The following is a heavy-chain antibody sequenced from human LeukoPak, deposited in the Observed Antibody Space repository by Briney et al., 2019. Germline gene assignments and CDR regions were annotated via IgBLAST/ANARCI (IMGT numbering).Heavy chain of an antibody. CDR3: ARSSSGYCSSTSCYVFDC. V-gene: IGHV3-74*01. CDR2: INSDGSST. D-gene: IGHD2-2*01. Sequence: PGGSLRLSWAASGXTFSSYWLHWVRQAPGKGLVWVSRINSDGSSTSYADSVKGRFTISRDNAKNTLYLQMNSLRAEDTAVYYCARSSSGYCSSTSCYVFDCWGQGTLVTVSS. CDR1: GXTFSSYW. J-gene: IGHJ4*02.